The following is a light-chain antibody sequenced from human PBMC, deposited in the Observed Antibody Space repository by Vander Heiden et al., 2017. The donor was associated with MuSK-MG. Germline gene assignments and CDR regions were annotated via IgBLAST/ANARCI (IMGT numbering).Light chain of an antibody. CDR1: HNDVGAYDL. Sequence: SALPQPASVSGSPGPSIPISCTGTHNDVGAYDLVSWYQQYPGKAPKVMIYDVANRPSGVSDRFSGSKSGNTASLTISGLRAEDEADYYCSSYGRSMAWVFGGGTKVTV. CDR3: SSYGRSMAWV. V-gene: IGLV2-14*03. J-gene: IGLJ3*02. CDR2: DVA.